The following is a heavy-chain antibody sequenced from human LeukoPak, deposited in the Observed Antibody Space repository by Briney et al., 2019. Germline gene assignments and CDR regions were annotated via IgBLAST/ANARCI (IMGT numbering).Heavy chain of an antibody. J-gene: IGHJ4*02. V-gene: IGHV3-23*01. CDR2: ISGSGGST. D-gene: IGHD3-22*01. CDR1: GFTFSSYA. Sequence: GGSLRLSCAASGFTFSSYAMSWVRQAPGKGLEWVSAISGSGGSTYYADSVKGRFTISRDNSKNTLYLQMNSLRAEDTAVYYCARSGYYYDSSGYYYGYFDYWGQGTLVTVSS. CDR3: ARSGYYYDSSGYYYGYFDY.